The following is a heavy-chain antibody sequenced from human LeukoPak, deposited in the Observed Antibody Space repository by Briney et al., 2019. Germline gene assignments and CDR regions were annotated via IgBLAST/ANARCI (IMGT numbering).Heavy chain of an antibody. V-gene: IGHV4-34*01. J-gene: IGHJ4*02. Sequence: TSETLSLTCAVYGGSFSGYYWSWIRQPPGKGLEWIGEINHSGSTNYNPSLKSRVTISVDTSKNQFSLKLSSVTAADTAVYYCARGRTYCSSTSCYTRAITVATIPLFYWGQGTLVTVSS. CDR2: INHSGST. D-gene: IGHD2-2*02. CDR3: ARGRTYCSSTSCYTRAITVATIPLFY. CDR1: GGSFSGYY.